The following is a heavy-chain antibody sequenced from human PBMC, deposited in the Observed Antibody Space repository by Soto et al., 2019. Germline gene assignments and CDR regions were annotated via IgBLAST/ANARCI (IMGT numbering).Heavy chain of an antibody. Sequence: SETLSLTCTVSGGSISSSSYYWGWLRQPPGKGLEWIGSIYYSGSTYYHPSLKSRVTISVDTSKNQFSLKLSSVTAADTAVYYCARRGRHFDWLKGGPRFGMEVWGQGTTVPVSS. J-gene: IGHJ6*02. CDR1: GGSISSSSYY. V-gene: IGHV4-39*01. CDR3: ARRGRHFDWLKGGPRFGMEV. CDR2: IYYSGST. D-gene: IGHD3-9*01.